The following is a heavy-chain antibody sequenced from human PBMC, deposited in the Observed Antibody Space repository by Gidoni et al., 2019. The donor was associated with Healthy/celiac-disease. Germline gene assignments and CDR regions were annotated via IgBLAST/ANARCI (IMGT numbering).Heavy chain of an antibody. V-gene: IGHV4-39*01. D-gene: IGHD3-9*01. J-gene: IGHJ4*02. CDR2: IYYSGST. Sequence: QLQLPESGPGLVKPSETLSLTCTVSGGSISSSSYYWGWIRQPPGKGLEWIGSIYYSGSTYYNPSLKSRVTISVDTSKNQFSLKLSSVTAADTAVYYCARFYFDWLLHDYWGQGTLVTVSS. CDR3: ARFYFDWLLHDY. CDR1: GGSISSSSYY.